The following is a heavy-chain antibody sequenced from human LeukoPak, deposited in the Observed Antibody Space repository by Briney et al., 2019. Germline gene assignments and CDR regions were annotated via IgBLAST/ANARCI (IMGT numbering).Heavy chain of an antibody. D-gene: IGHD6-19*01. CDR2: IYYSGST. J-gene: IGHJ6*04. CDR1: GVSISSYY. V-gene: IGHV4-59*01. CDR3: ARGSEQWLVPSPYYYGMDV. Sequence: SETLSLTCTVSGVSISSYYWSWVRQPPGKGLEWIGYIYYSGSTNYNPSLKSRVTISVDTSKNQFSLKLSSVPAADTAVYYCARGSEQWLVPSPYYYGMDVWGKGTTVTVSS.